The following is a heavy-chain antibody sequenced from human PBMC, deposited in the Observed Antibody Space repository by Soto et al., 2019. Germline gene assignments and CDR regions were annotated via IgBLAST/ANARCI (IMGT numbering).Heavy chain of an antibody. CDR2: IIPIFGTA. D-gene: IGHD4-4*01. CDR3: ASSPDYSEGGMDV. Sequence: SVKVSCKASGGTFSSYAISWVRQAPGQGLEWMGGIIPIFGTANYAQKFQGRVTITADKSTSTAYMELSSLRSEDTAVYYCASSPDYSEGGMDVWGQGTTVTVSS. J-gene: IGHJ6*02. CDR1: GGTFSSYA. V-gene: IGHV1-69*06.